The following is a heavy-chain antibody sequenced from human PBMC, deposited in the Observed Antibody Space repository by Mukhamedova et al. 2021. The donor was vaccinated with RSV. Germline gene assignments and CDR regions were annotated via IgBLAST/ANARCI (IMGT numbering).Heavy chain of an antibody. Sequence: IGSIYHSGSTYYNPSLKSRVTISVDTSKNQFSLKLSSVTAADTAVYYCARDRSDYGDPTNDPWGQGTLVTVSP. CDR2: IYHSGST. D-gene: IGHD4-17*01. CDR3: ARDRSDYGDPTNDP. V-gene: IGHV4-38-2*02. J-gene: IGHJ5*02.